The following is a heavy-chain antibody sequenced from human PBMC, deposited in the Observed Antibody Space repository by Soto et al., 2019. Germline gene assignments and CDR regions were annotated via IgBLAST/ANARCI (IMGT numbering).Heavy chain of an antibody. J-gene: IGHJ5*02. V-gene: IGHV2-5*02. CDR1: GFSLTTSGVG. D-gene: IGHD5-18*01. CDR3: AHKGGFGYPES. Sequence: QITLKESGPMLVKPTQALTLTCTCSGFSLTTSGVGVGWIRQPPGKALEWFALVYWDDDKRYSPSLTNRLTLSRDTSKNQVVLTLTNVDPTDTGTYFCAHKGGFGYPESWGQGIMVTVSS. CDR2: VYWDDDK.